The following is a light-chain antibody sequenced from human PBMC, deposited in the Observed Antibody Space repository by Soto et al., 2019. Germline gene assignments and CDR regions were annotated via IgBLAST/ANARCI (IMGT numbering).Light chain of an antibody. CDR3: QQYHTSSIT. CDR2: DAS. CDR1: QTISSW. J-gene: IGKJ5*01. Sequence: DIQMTQSPSTLSASVGDRVTITCRASQTISSWLAWYRQKPGKAPNLLIYDASTLERGVPSRFSGTGSGTEFTLTIDRLQPDDFATYYCQQYHTSSITFGQGTRLEIK. V-gene: IGKV1-5*01.